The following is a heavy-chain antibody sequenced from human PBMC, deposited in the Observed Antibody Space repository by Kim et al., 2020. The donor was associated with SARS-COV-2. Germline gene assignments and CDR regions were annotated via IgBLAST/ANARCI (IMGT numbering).Heavy chain of an antibody. J-gene: IGHJ3*02. CDR2: ISNVGSNY. D-gene: IGHD3-16*01. V-gene: IGHV3-30-3*01. CDR1: GFTFVSSA. CDR3: ARGRGTLGAFDI. Sequence: GGSLRLSCAASGFTFVSSAMHWVRQAPGKGLEWVAVISNVGSNYYYADSVKGRFTISRDNSKNTLYLQMNSLRTEDTAVYYCARGRGTLGAFDIWGQGT.